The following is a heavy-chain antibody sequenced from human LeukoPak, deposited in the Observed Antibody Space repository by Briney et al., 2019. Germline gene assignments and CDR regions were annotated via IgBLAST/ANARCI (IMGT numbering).Heavy chain of an antibody. CDR1: GFTFSSYA. Sequence: PGGSLRLSCAASGFTFSSYAMSWVRQAPGKGLEWVSAISGSGGSTYYADSVKGRFTISRDNSKNTLYLQMNSLRAEDTAVYYCAKDVYRGYSYGYFDYWGQGTLVTVSS. CDR2: ISGSGGST. J-gene: IGHJ4*02. V-gene: IGHV3-23*01. D-gene: IGHD5-18*01. CDR3: AKDVYRGYSYGYFDY.